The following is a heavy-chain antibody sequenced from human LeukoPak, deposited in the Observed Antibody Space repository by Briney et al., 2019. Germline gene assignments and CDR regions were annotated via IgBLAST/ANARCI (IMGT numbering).Heavy chain of an antibody. CDR1: GGTFSSYA. D-gene: IGHD2-2*02. J-gene: IGHJ6*03. CDR3: ARGSSTSCYNCAYYMDV. Sequence: VKVSCKASGGTFSSYAISWVRQAPGQGLEWMGGIIPIFGTANYAQKFQGRVTTTADESTSTAYMELSSLRSEDTAVYYCARGSSTSCYNCAYYMDVWGKGTTVTVSS. CDR2: IIPIFGTA. V-gene: IGHV1-69*01.